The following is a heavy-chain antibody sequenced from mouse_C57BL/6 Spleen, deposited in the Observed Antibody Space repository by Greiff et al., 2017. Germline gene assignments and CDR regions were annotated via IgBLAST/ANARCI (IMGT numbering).Heavy chain of an antibody. CDR2: IDPNSGGT. CDR1: GYTFTSYW. Sequence: QVQLQQPGAELVKPGASVKMSCKASGYTFTSYWMHWVKQRPGRGLEWIGRIDPNSGGTKYNATFKSKATLTVDKPSSTAYMQLSSLTSEDSAVYCGARANMGRYWYFDVWGTGTTVTVSS. D-gene: IGHD2-1*01. V-gene: IGHV1-72*01. J-gene: IGHJ1*03. CDR3: ARANMGRYWYFDV.